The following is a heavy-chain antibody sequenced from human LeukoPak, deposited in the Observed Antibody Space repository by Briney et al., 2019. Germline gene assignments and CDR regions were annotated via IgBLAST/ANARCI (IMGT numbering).Heavy chain of an antibody. V-gene: IGHV4-4*02. Sequence: PSETLSLTCAVSGGSICSSNWWSWVRQPPGKGLEWIGEIYHSGSTNYNPSLKSRVTISVDKSKNQFSLKLSSLTAADTAVYYWGGGGRDYYDSSGYPPTWGQGTLVTVSS. J-gene: IGHJ5*02. CDR3: GGGGRDYYDSSGYPPT. D-gene: IGHD3-22*01. CDR2: IYHSGST. CDR1: GGSICSSNW.